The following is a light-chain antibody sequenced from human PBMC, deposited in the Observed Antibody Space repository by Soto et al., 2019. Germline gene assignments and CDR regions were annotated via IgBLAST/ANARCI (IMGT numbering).Light chain of an antibody. CDR1: QSVRSSY. CDR3: QQYGSSPSWT. Sequence: EIVLTQSPGTLSLSPGERATLSCRASQSVRSSYLAWYQQRPGQAPRLLIYGASNRATGIPDRFSGSGSGTDFTLTISRLEPEDFAVYYCQQYGSSPSWTFGQGTKVEIK. CDR2: GAS. V-gene: IGKV3-20*01. J-gene: IGKJ1*01.